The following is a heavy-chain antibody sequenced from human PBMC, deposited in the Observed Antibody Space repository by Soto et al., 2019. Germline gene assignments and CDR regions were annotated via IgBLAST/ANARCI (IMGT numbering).Heavy chain of an antibody. V-gene: IGHV4-31*03. J-gene: IGHJ4*02. D-gene: IGHD3-10*01. CDR3: ARVGLWFGEPHYFDY. CDR2: IYYSGST. CDR1: GGSISSGGYY. Sequence: QVQLQESGPGLVKPSQTLSLTCTVSGGSISSGGYYWSWIRQHPGKGLEWIGYIYYSGSTDYTPSLAGRTTKSVDTSKYRFSLTLRSVTAADMAVYYCARVGLWFGEPHYFDYWGQGTLVTVSS.